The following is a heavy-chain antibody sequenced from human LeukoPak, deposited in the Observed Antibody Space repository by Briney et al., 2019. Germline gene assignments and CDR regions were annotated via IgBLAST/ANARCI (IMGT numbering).Heavy chain of an antibody. CDR3: ARDVGTAAWHSPFDY. D-gene: IGHD6-13*01. Sequence: EASVKVSCKASGYTFTSYGIIWVRQAPGQGLEWMGWISAYNCNTNYAQKLQGRVTMTTDTATSTAYMELRSLRSDDTAVYYCARDVGTAAWHSPFDYWGQGTLVTVSS. J-gene: IGHJ4*02. V-gene: IGHV1-18*01. CDR1: GYTFTSYG. CDR2: ISAYNCNT.